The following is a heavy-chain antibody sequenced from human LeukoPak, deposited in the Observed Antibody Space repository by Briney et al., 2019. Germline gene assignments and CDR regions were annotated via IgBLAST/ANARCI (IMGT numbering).Heavy chain of an antibody. J-gene: IGHJ6*03. CDR1: GGSISSGSYY. CDR3: ARSAYYGSGSYFRYYYYYMDV. CDR2: IYTSGST. D-gene: IGHD3-10*01. Sequence: SETLSLTCTVSGGSISSGSYYWSWIRQPAGKGLEWIGRIYTSGSTNYNPSLKSRVTISVDTSKNQFSLKLSSVTAADTAVYYCARSAYYGSGSYFRYYYYYMDVWGKGTTVTISS. V-gene: IGHV4-61*02.